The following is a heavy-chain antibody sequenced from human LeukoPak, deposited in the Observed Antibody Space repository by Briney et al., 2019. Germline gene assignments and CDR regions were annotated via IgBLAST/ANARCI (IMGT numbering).Heavy chain of an antibody. CDR1: GGSINNYY. CDR3: ARVALITIHENDAFDI. J-gene: IGHJ3*02. V-gene: IGHV4-4*07. CDR2: IYSSGNT. D-gene: IGHD3-3*01. Sequence: SETLSLTCTVSGGSINNYYWSWIRQSAGKGLEWIGRIYSSGNTKYNPSLKSRLTMSIDSSKNQFSLILTSVTAADTAVYYCARVALITIHENDAFDIWGQGTVVTVSS.